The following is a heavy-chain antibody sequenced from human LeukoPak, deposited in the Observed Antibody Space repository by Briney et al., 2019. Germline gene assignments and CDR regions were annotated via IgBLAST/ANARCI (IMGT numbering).Heavy chain of an antibody. CDR1: GGSISSSSYY. Sequence: SETLPLTCTVSGGSISSSSYYWGWVRQPPGKGLEWIGSIYYSGSTYYNPSLKSRVTISVGTSKNQFSLKLSSVTAADTAVYYCARQSEEGYCSSTSCGDFDYWGQGTLVTVSS. J-gene: IGHJ4*02. CDR2: IYYSGST. CDR3: ARQSEEGYCSSTSCGDFDY. V-gene: IGHV4-39*01. D-gene: IGHD2-2*01.